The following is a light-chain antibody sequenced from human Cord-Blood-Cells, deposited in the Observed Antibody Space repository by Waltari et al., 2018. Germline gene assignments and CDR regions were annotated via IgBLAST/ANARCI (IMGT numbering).Light chain of an antibody. CDR3: CSYAGSSTPVV. CDR2: EGS. J-gene: IGLJ2*01. V-gene: IGLV2-23*01. CDR1: STDAGSYNL. Sequence: QSALTQPASLSGSPGQSITLSCTGTSTDAGSYNLISWYQQHPGKDPKLMIYEGSKLPSGVSNRFSGSKSGNTASLTISGLQAEDEADYYCCSYAGSSTPVVFGGGTKLTVL.